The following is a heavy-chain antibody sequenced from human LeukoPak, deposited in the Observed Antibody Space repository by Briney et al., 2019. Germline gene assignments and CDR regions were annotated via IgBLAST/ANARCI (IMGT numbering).Heavy chain of an antibody. Sequence: SVKVSCKASGGTFSSYAISWVRQAPGQGLEWMGGIIPIFGTANYAQKFQGRVTITADESTSTAYMELSSLRSEDTAVYYCASRYCSSTSCYGYFQHWGQGTLVIVSS. CDR3: ASRYCSSTSCYGYFQH. V-gene: IGHV1-69*13. J-gene: IGHJ1*01. CDR2: IIPIFGTA. CDR1: GGTFSSYA. D-gene: IGHD2-2*01.